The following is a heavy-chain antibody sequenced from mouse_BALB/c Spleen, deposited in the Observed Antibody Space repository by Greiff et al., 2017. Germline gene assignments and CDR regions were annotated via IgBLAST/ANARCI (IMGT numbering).Heavy chain of an antibody. CDR3: AREGNDGYPYYAMDY. V-gene: IGHV2-9*02. J-gene: IGHJ4*01. CDR2: IWAGGST. CDR1: GFSLTSYG. Sequence: QVQLQQSGPGLVAPSQSLSITCTVSGFSLTSYGVHWVRQPPGKGLEWLGVIWAGGSTNYNSALMSRLSISKDNSKSQVFLKMNSLQTDDTAMYYCAREGNDGYPYYAMDYWGQGTSVTVSS. D-gene: IGHD2-3*01.